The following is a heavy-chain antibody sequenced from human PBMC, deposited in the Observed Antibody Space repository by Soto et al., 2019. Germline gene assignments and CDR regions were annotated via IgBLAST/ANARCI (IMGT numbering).Heavy chain of an antibody. J-gene: IGHJ6*02. CDR3: SRDGYGAPVYYGMDV. Sequence: GASVKVPCKASGYTFTGYYMHWVRQAPGQGLEWMGWINPNSGGTNYAQKFQGWVTMTRDTSISTAYMELSRLRSDDTAVYYCSRDGYGAPVYYGMDVWGQGTTVTVSS. D-gene: IGHD4-17*01. V-gene: IGHV1-2*04. CDR2: INPNSGGT. CDR1: GYTFTGYY.